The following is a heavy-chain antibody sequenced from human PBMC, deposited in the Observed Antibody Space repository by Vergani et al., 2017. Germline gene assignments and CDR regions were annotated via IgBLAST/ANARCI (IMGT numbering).Heavy chain of an antibody. CDR2: ISGSGGST. D-gene: IGHD3-22*01. Sequence: EVQLLESGGGLVQPGGSLRLSCAASGFTFSSYAMSWVRQAPGKGLEWVSAISGSGGSTYYADSVKGRFTISRDNSKNTLYLQMNSLRAEDTAVYYCAKDYVVVGYYVTSGPFDYWGQGTLVTVSS. CDR1: GFTFSSYA. CDR3: AKDYVVVGYYVTSGPFDY. J-gene: IGHJ4*02. V-gene: IGHV3-23*01.